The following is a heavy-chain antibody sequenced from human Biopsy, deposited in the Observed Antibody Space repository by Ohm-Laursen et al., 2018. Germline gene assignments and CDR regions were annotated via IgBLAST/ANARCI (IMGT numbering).Heavy chain of an antibody. CDR1: GGSITADF. V-gene: IGHV4-59*08. CDR2: RFHSGSP. J-gene: IGHJ4*02. CDR3: VRLNRRGNIIFFDY. D-gene: IGHD3/OR15-3a*01. Sequence: TLSLTCIVSGGSITADFWTWIRRTPGERLEWIGYRFHSGSPMYNPSLKSRVTISVDTSKSQFSLTLPSVTAADTAVYYCVRLNRRGNIIFFDYWGRGTLVTVSS.